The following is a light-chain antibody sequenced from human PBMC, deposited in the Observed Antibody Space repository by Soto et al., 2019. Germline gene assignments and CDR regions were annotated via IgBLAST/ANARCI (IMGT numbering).Light chain of an antibody. CDR2: NAS. CDR1: QSISGN. CDR3: QQYNICPLT. V-gene: IGKV3-15*01. J-gene: IGKJ4*01. Sequence: EIVMTQSPATLSASPGERATLSCRASQSISGNLAWYHRKPGQAPRLLLYNASTRATGIPARFSGSGSGTEFTLTISSLQSEDFAVYFCQQYNICPLTFGGGTKVEIK.